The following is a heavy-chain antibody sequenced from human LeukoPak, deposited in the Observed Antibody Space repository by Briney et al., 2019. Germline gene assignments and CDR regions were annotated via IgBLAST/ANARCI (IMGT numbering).Heavy chain of an antibody. Sequence: ASETLSLTCTVSGGSISSYYWSWIRQPPGKGLEWIGYIYYSGSTNYNPSLKSRVTISVDTSKNQFSLKLSSVTAADTAVYYCATLQWSYDILTGRHYYGMDVWGQGTTVTVSS. J-gene: IGHJ6*02. V-gene: IGHV4-59*01. CDR2: IYYSGST. CDR3: ATLQWSYDILTGRHYYGMDV. CDR1: GGSISSYY. D-gene: IGHD3-9*01.